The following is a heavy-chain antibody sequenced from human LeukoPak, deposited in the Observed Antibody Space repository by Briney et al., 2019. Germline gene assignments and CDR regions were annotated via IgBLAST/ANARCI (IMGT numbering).Heavy chain of an antibody. Sequence: GGSLRLSCAASGFTFSTYGMHWVRQAPGKGLEWVALISYDGGSKYYADSVKGRFTISRDNSRYTLYLQMNSLRAEDTAVYYCAKGPLGREDTFDIWGQGTMVTVSS. V-gene: IGHV3-30*18. CDR1: GFTFSTYG. D-gene: IGHD3-16*01. J-gene: IGHJ3*02. CDR2: ISYDGGSK. CDR3: AKGPLGREDTFDI.